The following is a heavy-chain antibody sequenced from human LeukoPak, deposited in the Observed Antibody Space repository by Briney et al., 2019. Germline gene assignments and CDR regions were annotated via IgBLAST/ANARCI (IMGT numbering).Heavy chain of an antibody. J-gene: IGHJ6*02. Sequence: PSETLSLTCAVSGGSISSGGYSWSWIRQPPGKGLEWIGYIYHSGSTYYNPSLKSRVTISVDRSKNQFSLKLSSVTAADTAVYYCARGGVLRYFDWSRNRGYYYGMDVWGQGTTVTVSS. CDR3: ARGGVLRYFDWSRNRGYYYGMDV. V-gene: IGHV4-30-2*01. CDR2: IYHSGST. D-gene: IGHD3-9*01. CDR1: GGSISSGGYS.